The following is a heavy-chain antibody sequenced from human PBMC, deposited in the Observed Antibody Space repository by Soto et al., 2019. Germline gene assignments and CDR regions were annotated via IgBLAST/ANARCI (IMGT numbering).Heavy chain of an antibody. V-gene: IGHV3-33*01. Sequence: QVQLVESGGGVVQPGRSLRLSCAASGFTFSSYGMHWVRQAPGKGLEWVAVIWYDGSNKYYADSVKGRFTISRDNXXNTLYLQMNSLRAEDTAVYYCARDHGYSYGYAFDIWGQGTMVTVSS. CDR1: GFTFSSYG. D-gene: IGHD5-18*01. CDR3: ARDHGYSYGYAFDI. J-gene: IGHJ3*02. CDR2: IWYDGSNK.